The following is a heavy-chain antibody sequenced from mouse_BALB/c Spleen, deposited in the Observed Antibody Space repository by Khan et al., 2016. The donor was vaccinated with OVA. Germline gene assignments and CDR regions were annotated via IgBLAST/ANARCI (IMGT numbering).Heavy chain of an antibody. Sequence: EVKLLESGPGLVKPSQSLSLTCTVTGYSITSDYAWNWIRQFPGNQLEWMGYINYSGSANYNPSLKSRISITRDTSKNQFFLQLKSVTTEDTATYYCARDGSRYNYAMDHWGQGTSVTVSS. J-gene: IGHJ4*01. CDR1: GYSITSDYA. CDR2: INYSGSA. V-gene: IGHV3-2*02. CDR3: ARDGSRYNYAMDH. D-gene: IGHD2-3*01.